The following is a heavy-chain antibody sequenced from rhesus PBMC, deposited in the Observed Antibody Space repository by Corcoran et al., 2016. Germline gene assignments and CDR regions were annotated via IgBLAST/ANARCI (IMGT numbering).Heavy chain of an antibody. CDR1: GYSISSGYY. J-gene: IGHJ5-1*01. Sequence: QVQLQESGPGLVKPSETLSLTCAVSGYSISSGYYWAWIRQPPGKGLEYFGFISGRRESHFYTPPLNSRVTISKATTKNQSSLKLSSVTAAETAVDYCAVQVPEGVRFDVWGPGVLVTVSS. CDR3: AVQVPEGVRFDV. D-gene: IGHD3-22*01. V-gene: IGHV4-99*01. CDR2: ISGRRESH.